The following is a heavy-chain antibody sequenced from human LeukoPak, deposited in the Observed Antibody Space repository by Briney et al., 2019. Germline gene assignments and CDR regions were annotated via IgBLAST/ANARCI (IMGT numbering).Heavy chain of an antibody. CDR1: GFAVSSYY. J-gene: IGHJ4*02. Sequence: PGGSLRLSCAASGFAVSSYYMSWVRQAPGEGLEWVSAIFRDGSTSHADSVKGRFTISRDNSRNTVYLQMNSLRAEDTAIYYCATETWNDWGQGTLVTVSS. V-gene: IGHV3-53*01. CDR2: IFRDGST. CDR3: ATETWND. D-gene: IGHD1-1*01.